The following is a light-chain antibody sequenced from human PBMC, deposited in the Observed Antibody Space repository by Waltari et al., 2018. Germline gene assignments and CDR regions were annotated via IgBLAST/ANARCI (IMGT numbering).Light chain of an antibody. CDR2: AAS. V-gene: IGKV1-39*01. CDR1: QSISSY. Sequence: DIQMTQSPSSLSASVGDRVTITCRASQSISSYLNWYQQKPWKAPKLLIYAASSLQSGVPSRFSGRGSGTDFTLTISSLQPEDFATYYCQQSYSTLLTFGGGTKVEIK. J-gene: IGKJ4*01. CDR3: QQSYSTLLT.